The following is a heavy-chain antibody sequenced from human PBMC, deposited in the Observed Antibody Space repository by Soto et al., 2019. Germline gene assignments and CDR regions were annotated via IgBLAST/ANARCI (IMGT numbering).Heavy chain of an antibody. CDR2: MYDSGST. CDR1: GGSISSSY. J-gene: IGHJ6*02. V-gene: IGHV4-59*01. D-gene: IGHD1-26*01. Sequence: QVQLQESGPGLVKPSETLSLTCTVSGGSISSSYWSWIRQPPGKGLEWIGYMYDSGSTNYNPSLRSGVTISVDTSKKQFSLKLSSVTAADTAVYYCARGSGTYYYYGLDVWGQGTTVTVSS. CDR3: ARGSGTYYYYGLDV.